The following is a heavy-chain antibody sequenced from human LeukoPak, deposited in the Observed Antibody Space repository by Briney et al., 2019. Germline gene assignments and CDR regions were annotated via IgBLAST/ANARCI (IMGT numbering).Heavy chain of an antibody. J-gene: IGHJ4*02. Sequence: PGGSLRLSCAASGFTFSSYEMNWVRQAPGKGLEWVSYISSSGSTIYNADSVKGRFTTSRDNAKNSLYLQMNSLRAEDTAVHYCARTLITVTRLDYWGQGTLVTVSS. D-gene: IGHD4-17*01. CDR1: GFTFSSYE. V-gene: IGHV3-48*03. CDR2: ISSSGSTI. CDR3: ARTLITVTRLDY.